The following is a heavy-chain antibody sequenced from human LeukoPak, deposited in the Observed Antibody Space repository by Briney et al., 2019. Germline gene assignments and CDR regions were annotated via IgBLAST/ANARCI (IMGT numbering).Heavy chain of an antibody. CDR1: GYTFTNYG. CDR2: ISANNGET. Sequence: ASVMVSCKASGYTFTNYGISWVRQAPGQGLEWMVWISANNGETRYAQNLQGRVTMTTDTSTSTAYMELRSLRSDDTAVYYCARVPPSAHQLLSSDYWGQGTQVTVSS. J-gene: IGHJ4*02. V-gene: IGHV1-18*04. CDR3: ARVPPSAHQLLSSDY. D-gene: IGHD2-2*01.